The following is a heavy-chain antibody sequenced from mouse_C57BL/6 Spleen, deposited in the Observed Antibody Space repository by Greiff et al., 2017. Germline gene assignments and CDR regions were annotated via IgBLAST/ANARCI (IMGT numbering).Heavy chain of an antibody. V-gene: IGHV5-12*01. CDR2: ISNGGGST. D-gene: IGHD1-1*01. CDR1: GFTFSDYY. CDR3: ARHRITTVVDAMDY. Sequence: EVKLVESGGGLVQPGGSLKLSCAASGFTFSDYYMYWVRQTPEKRLEWVAYISNGGGSTYYPDTVKGRFTISRDNAKNTLYLQMSRLKSEDTAMYYCARHRITTVVDAMDYWGQGTSVTVSS. J-gene: IGHJ4*01.